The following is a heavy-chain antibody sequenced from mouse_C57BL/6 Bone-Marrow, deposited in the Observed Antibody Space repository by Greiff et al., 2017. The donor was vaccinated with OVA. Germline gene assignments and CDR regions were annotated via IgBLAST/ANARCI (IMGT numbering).Heavy chain of an antibody. J-gene: IGHJ3*01. CDR3: ARSYYYGSSYVAY. CDR1: GYTFTSYW. CDR2: IDPSDSYT. Sequence: VQLQQPGAELVMPGASVKLSCKASGYTFTSYWMHWVKQRPGQGLEWIGEIDPSDSYTNYNQKFKGKSTLTVDKSSSTAYMQLSSLTSEDSAVYYCARSYYYGSSYVAYWGQGTLVTVSA. V-gene: IGHV1-69*01. D-gene: IGHD1-1*01.